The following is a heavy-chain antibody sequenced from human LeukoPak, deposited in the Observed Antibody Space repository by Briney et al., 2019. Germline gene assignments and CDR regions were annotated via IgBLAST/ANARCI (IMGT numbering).Heavy chain of an antibody. V-gene: IGHV3-48*01. J-gene: IGHJ3*02. D-gene: IGHD3-22*01. CDR3: AKPNSGYTAFHI. CDR2: ISTGSSTT. Sequence: PGGSLRLSCAASEFAFSTYNMNWVRQAPGKGLEWVSYISTGSSTTYYADSVKGRFTISRDNSKNTLYLQMNSLRAEDTAVYYCAKPNSGYTAFHIWGQGTMVTVSS. CDR1: EFAFSTYN.